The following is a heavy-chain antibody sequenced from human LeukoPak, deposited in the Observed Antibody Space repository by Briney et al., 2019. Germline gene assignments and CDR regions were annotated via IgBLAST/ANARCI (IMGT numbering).Heavy chain of an antibody. CDR2: INPSSGGT. CDR3: AKDQQGDLDY. J-gene: IGHJ4*01. Sequence: ASVKVSCKASGYTVTGYYMHWVRQAPGQGLEWMGWINPSSGGTNYAQKFQGRVTMTRDTSISTAYMELSRLRSDDTAVYYCAKDQQGDLDYWGHGTLVTVSS. V-gene: IGHV1-2*02. D-gene: IGHD6-13*01. CDR1: GYTVTGYY.